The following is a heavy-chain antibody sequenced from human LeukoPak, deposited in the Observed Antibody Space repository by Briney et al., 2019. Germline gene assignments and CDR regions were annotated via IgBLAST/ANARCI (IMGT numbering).Heavy chain of an antibody. V-gene: IGHV4-39*07. D-gene: IGHD6-19*01. CDR1: GGSISSSSYY. CDR2: IYYSGST. Sequence: SETLSLTCTVSGGSISSSSYYWGWIRQPPGKGLEWIGSIYYSGSTYYNPSLKSRVTISVDTSKNQFSLKLSSVTAADTAVYYCARGTSGIAVAGTVEDYFDYWGQGTLVTVSS. J-gene: IGHJ4*02. CDR3: ARGTSGIAVAGTVEDYFDY.